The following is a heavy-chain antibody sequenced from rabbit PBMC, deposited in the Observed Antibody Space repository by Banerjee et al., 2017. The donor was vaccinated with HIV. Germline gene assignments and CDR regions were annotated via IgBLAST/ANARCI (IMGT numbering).Heavy chain of an antibody. J-gene: IGHJ4*01. V-gene: IGHV1S45*01. CDR2: INTKSGNT. Sequence: QEQLKETGGGLVQPGGSLTLSCKASGFSFNNKYVMCWVRQAPGKGLEWIACINTKSGNTVYASWAKGRFTISKTSSTTVSLKMTSLTAADTATYFCAREHSYADYGDFNLWGPGTLVTVS. CDR1: GFSFNNKYV. CDR3: AREHSYADYGDFNL. D-gene: IGHD2-1*01.